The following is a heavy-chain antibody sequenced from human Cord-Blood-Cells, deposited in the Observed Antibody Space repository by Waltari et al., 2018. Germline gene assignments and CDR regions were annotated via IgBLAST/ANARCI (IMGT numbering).Heavy chain of an antibody. J-gene: IGHJ3*02. D-gene: IGHD1-26*01. CDR3: ARGSNRWELDAFDI. Sequence: EVQLVASWGRLVSPGGSLRLPGGASGFTLLSNWMPWGRPAPGKGLVWVSRINSDGSSTSYADSVKDRFTISRDNAKNTLYLQMNSLRAEDTAVYYCARGSNRWELDAFDIWGQGTMVTVSS. CDR2: INSDGSST. V-gene: IGHV3-74*01. CDR1: GFTLLSNW.